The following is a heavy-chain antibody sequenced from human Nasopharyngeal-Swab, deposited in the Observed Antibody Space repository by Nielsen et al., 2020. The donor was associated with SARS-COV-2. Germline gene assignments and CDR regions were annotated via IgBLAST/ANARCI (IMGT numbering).Heavy chain of an antibody. CDR3: ARVSYYYDSSGPNPDY. Sequence: GESLKISCAASGFTFSSYWMHWVRQAPGKGLVWASRINSDGSSTSYADSVKGRFTISRDNSKNTLYLQMNSLRAEDTAVYYCARVSYYYDSSGPNPDYWGQGTLVTVSS. CDR2: INSDGSST. CDR1: GFTFSSYW. J-gene: IGHJ4*02. V-gene: IGHV3-74*01. D-gene: IGHD3-22*01.